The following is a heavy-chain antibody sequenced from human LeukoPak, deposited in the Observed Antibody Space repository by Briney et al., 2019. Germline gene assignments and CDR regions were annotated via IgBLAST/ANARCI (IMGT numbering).Heavy chain of an antibody. CDR2: IIPILGIA. Sequence: SVKVSCKASGGTFSSYTISWVRQAPGQGLEWMGRIIPILGIANYAQKFQGRVTITADKSTSTAYMELGSLRSEDTAVYYCASWSESDTIFGVPRGNWFDPWGQGTLVTVSS. J-gene: IGHJ5*02. CDR1: GGTFSSYT. CDR3: ASWSESDTIFGVPRGNWFDP. V-gene: IGHV1-69*02. D-gene: IGHD3-3*01.